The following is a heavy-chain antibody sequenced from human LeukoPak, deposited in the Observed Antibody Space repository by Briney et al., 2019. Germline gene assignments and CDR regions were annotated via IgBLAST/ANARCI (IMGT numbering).Heavy chain of an antibody. Sequence: GGSLRLSCAASGFTLTDNYMSWIRQAPGKGLEWVAYINNVGNIIYYADSVKGRFTISRDNAKQSLYLQMNSLRAGDTAVYYCARGSGSGSPTSWGQGTLVTVSS. CDR2: INNVGNII. D-gene: IGHD3-10*01. J-gene: IGHJ4*02. V-gene: IGHV3-11*04. CDR1: GFTLTDNY. CDR3: ARGSGSGSPTS.